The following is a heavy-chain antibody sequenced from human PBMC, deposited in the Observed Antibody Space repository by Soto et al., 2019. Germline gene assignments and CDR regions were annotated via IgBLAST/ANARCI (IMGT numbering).Heavy chain of an antibody. CDR2: ISYDGNNK. Sequence: GGSLRLSCAASGFTFSSYGMHWVRQAPGKGLEWVAVISYDGNNKYYADSVKGRFTISRDNSKNTLYLQMNSLRAEDTAVYYCAKGSYSDDYYGMDVWGQGTTVTVSS. CDR1: GFTFSSYG. V-gene: IGHV3-30*18. D-gene: IGHD1-26*01. J-gene: IGHJ6*02. CDR3: AKGSYSDDYYGMDV.